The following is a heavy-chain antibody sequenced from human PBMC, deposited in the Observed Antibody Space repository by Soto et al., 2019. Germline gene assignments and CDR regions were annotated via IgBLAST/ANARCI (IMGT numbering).Heavy chain of an antibody. Sequence: QVQLVQSGAEVKKSGASVKVSCKASGYTFTSHDINWVRQATGQGLEWMGWMNPNSGNTGYAQKFQGRVTXTXNXXISTAYMELSSLRSEDTAVYYCARWDYGVHARFDSWGQGTLVTVSS. CDR2: MNPNSGNT. D-gene: IGHD4-17*01. V-gene: IGHV1-8*01. CDR3: ARWDYGVHARFDS. J-gene: IGHJ4*02. CDR1: GYTFTSHD.